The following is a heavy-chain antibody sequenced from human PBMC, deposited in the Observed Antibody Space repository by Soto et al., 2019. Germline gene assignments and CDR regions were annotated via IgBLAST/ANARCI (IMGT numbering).Heavy chain of an antibody. CDR1: GFTFSSYS. Sequence: EVQLVESGGGLVQPGGSLRLSCAASGFTFSSYSMNWVRQAPGKGLEWVSYISSSSSTIYYADSVKGRFTISRDNAKNSLYLHMNSLKDEETAVYYCEKENYADSLNCFDPWGQGTMVTVSS. CDR3: EKENYADSLNCFDP. D-gene: IGHD4-17*01. V-gene: IGHV3-48*02. CDR2: ISSSSSTI. J-gene: IGHJ5*02.